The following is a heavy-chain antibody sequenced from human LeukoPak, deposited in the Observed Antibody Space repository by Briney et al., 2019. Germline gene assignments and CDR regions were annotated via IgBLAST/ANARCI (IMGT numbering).Heavy chain of an antibody. Sequence: SETLSLTCAVSGGSISISGWWGWVRQRPGKGLEWIGEIYQSLSTNYNPSPKSRTTISVDKSKNQFSWKLSSVTAADTAVYYCASRPTSAWKHSDFWGQGTLVTVSS. CDR2: IYQSLST. CDR1: GGSISISGW. D-gene: IGHD6-19*01. J-gene: IGHJ4*02. CDR3: ASRPTSAWKHSDF. V-gene: IGHV4-4*02.